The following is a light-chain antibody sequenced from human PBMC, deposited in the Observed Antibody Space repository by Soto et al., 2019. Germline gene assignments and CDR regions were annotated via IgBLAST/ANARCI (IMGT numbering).Light chain of an antibody. CDR2: DVG. J-gene: IGLJ1*01. Sequence: QSVLTQPASVSGSPGRSIAISCTGSSSDVGGFNYVSWYQQHPGKAPILMIYDVGHRPPGVSDRFSGSKSGNTASLTISGLQAEDEADSSCGSYTTTRALFRPGTKLPVL. V-gene: IGLV2-14*03. CDR1: SSDVGGFNY. CDR3: GSYTTTRAL.